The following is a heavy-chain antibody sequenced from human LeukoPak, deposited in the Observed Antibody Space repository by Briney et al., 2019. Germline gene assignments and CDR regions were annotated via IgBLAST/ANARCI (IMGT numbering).Heavy chain of an antibody. CDR1: GFTFSSYW. CDR3: AKRRGLELLYYYYMDV. D-gene: IGHD1-7*01. CDR2: ISGSGGST. Sequence: PGGSLRLSCEASGFTFSSYWMNWVRQAPGKGLVWVSSISGSGGSTYFADSVKGRFTISRDNSKNTLYLQMNSLRAEDTAVYYCAKRRGLELLYYYYMDVWGKGTTVTISS. V-gene: IGHV3-23*01. J-gene: IGHJ6*03.